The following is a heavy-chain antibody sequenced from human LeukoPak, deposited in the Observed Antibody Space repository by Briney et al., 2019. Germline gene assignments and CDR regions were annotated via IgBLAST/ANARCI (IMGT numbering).Heavy chain of an antibody. CDR3: ARGGVRGVVVPAAIRGSPPDY. J-gene: IGHJ4*02. CDR2: MNPNRGNT. V-gene: IGHV1-8*01. CDR1: GYTFTSYD. D-gene: IGHD2-2*01. Sequence: ASVKVSCKASGYTFTSYDINWVRQATGQGLEWMGWMNPNRGNTGYAQKFQGRVTMTRNTSISTAYMELRSLRSEDTAVYYCARGGVRGVVVPAAIRGSPPDYWGQGTLVTVSS.